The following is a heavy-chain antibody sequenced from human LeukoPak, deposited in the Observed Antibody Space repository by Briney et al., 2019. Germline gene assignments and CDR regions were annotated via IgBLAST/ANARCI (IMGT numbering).Heavy chain of an antibody. Sequence: SVKVSCKASGGTFSNYAISWVRQAPGQGLEWMGRIIPILGIANYAQKFQGRVTITADKSTSTAYMELSSLRSEDTAVYYCASLRIQDAKYYFDYWGRGTLVTVSS. J-gene: IGHJ4*02. CDR3: ASLRIQDAKYYFDY. CDR2: IIPILGIA. V-gene: IGHV1-69*04. D-gene: IGHD2-15*01. CDR1: GGTFSNYA.